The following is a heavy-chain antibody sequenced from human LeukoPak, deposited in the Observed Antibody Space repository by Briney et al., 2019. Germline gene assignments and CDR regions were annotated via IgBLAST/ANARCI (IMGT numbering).Heavy chain of an antibody. D-gene: IGHD3-3*01. V-gene: IGHV1-46*01. CDR1: GYTFTSYY. CDR3: ARDRTSITIFGVVIPDAFDI. CDR2: INPSGGST. Sequence: ASVKVSCKASGYTFTSYYMHWVRQARGQGLECMGIINPSGGSTSYAQKFQGRVTMTRDTSTSTVYMELSSLRSEDTAVYYCARDRTSITIFGVVIPDAFDIWGQGTMVTVSS. J-gene: IGHJ3*02.